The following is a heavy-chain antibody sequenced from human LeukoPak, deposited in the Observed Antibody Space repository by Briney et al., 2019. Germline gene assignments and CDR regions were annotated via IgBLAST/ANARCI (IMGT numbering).Heavy chain of an antibody. V-gene: IGHV1-69*13. J-gene: IGHJ4*02. CDR3: AGGSDLGSSTSCHDY. Sequence: ASVKVSCKASGYTFTGYYMHWVRQAPGQGLEWMGGIIPIFGTANYAQKFQGRVTITADESTSTAYMELSSLRSEDTAVYYCAGGSDLGSSTSCHDYWGQGTLVTVSS. CDR1: GYTFTGYY. CDR2: IIPIFGTA. D-gene: IGHD2-2*01.